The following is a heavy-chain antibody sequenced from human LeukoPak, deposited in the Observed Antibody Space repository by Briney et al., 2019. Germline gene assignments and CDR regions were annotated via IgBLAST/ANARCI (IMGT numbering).Heavy chain of an antibody. CDR2: IYYSGST. J-gene: IGHJ3*02. V-gene: IGHV4-39*07. D-gene: IGHD2-15*01. CDR1: GGSISSSSYY. CDR3: ARGALKDIDHAFDI. Sequence: SETLSLTCTVSGGSISSSSYYWGWIRQPPGKGLEWIGSIYYSGSTYYNPSLKSRVTISVDTSKNQFSLKLSSVTAADTAVYYCARGALKDIDHAFDIWGQGTMVTVSS.